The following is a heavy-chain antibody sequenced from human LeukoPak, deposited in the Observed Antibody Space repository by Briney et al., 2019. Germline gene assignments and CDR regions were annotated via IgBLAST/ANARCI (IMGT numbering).Heavy chain of an antibody. V-gene: IGHV3-23*01. CDR3: AKSSYYDSSGFYREYYFDY. CDR2: IEDGGHT. CDR1: GLTFNNFA. Sequence: PGGSLRLSCAVSGLTFNNFAMSWVRQAPGKGLEWVSCIEDGGHTYYADSVEGRFTISRDNSKNTLYLQMNSLRAGDTAVYYCAKSSYYDSSGFYREYYFDYWGQGTPVPVSS. D-gene: IGHD3-22*01. J-gene: IGHJ4*02.